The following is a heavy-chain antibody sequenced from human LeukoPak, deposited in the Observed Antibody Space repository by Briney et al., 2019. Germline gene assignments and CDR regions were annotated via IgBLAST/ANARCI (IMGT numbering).Heavy chain of an antibody. CDR3: ARASTDTENYYGSGSYQGDYFDY. J-gene: IGHJ4*02. CDR2: IYYSGST. Sequence: SETLSLTCTVPGGSISSYYWSWIRQPPGKGLEWIGYIYYSGSTNYNPSLKSRVTISVDTSKNQFSLKLSSVTAADTAVYYCARASTDTENYYGSGSYQGDYFDYWGQGTLVTVSS. CDR1: GGSISSYY. V-gene: IGHV4-59*12. D-gene: IGHD3-10*01.